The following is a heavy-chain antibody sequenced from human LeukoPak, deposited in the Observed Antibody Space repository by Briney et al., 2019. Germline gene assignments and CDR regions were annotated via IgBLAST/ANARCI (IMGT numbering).Heavy chain of an antibody. D-gene: IGHD1-26*01. V-gene: IGHV4-39*01. CDR1: GGSITSTSHS. CDR2: IHYSGST. Sequence: PSETLSLTCTISGGSITSTSHSWGWIRQPPGKGLEWIGSIHYSGSTYYNPSLKSRVTISVDTSKNQFSLKLSSVTAAETAVYYCARFSGSYFDYWGQGTLVTVSS. J-gene: IGHJ4*02. CDR3: ARFSGSYFDY.